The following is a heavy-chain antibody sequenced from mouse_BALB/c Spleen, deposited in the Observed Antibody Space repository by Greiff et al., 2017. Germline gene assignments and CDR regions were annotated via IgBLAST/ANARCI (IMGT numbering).Heavy chain of an antibody. J-gene: IGHJ1*01. CDR1: GYTFTDYV. D-gene: IGHD2-13*01. CDR2: IYPGSGST. CDR3: ARSGGDLDV. V-gene: IGHV1-77*01. Sequence: VQLQESGPELVKPGASVKMSCKASGYTFTDYVISWVKQRTGQDLEWIGEIYPGSGSTYYNEKFKGKATLTADKSSNTAYMQLSSLTSEDSAVYFCARSGGDLDVWGAGTTVTVSS.